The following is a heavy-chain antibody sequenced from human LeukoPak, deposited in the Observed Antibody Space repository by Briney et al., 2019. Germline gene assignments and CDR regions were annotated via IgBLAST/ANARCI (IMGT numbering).Heavy chain of an antibody. D-gene: IGHD3-22*01. CDR2: IYYTRST. CDR1: GGSISSSSYY. V-gene: IGHV4-39*01. J-gene: IGHJ2*01. Sequence: SETLSLTCSVSGGSISSSSYYWGWIRQPPGKGLGWFVSIYYTRSTYYNPSLKSRVTISVDTSKNPFSLQLTSLTAADTAVYYCARGVTMIAVVIHDWYFDLWGRGTLVTVSS. CDR3: ARGVTMIAVVIHDWYFDL.